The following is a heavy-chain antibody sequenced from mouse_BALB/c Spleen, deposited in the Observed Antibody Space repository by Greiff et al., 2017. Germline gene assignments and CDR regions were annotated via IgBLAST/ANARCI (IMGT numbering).Heavy chain of an antibody. Sequence: QVQLQQPGAELVKPGASVKLSCKASGYTFTSYWMHWVKQRPGQGLEWIGEIDPSDSYTNYNQKFKGKATLTVDKSSSTAYMQLSSRTSEDSAVYYCARTGGLRRGNYGGQGTTLTVSS. CDR1: GYTFTSYW. V-gene: IGHV1-69*02. J-gene: IGHJ2*01. CDR3: ARTGGLRRGNY. CDR2: IDPSDSYT. D-gene: IGHD2-4*01.